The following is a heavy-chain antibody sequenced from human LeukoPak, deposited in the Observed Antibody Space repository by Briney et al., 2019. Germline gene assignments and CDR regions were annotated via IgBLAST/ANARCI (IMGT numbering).Heavy chain of an antibody. CDR1: GFTFTSSA. CDR3: AAERIVATDEGYYYYYGMDV. CDR2: IVVGSGNT. V-gene: IGHV1-58*02. D-gene: IGHD5-12*01. J-gene: IGHJ6*02. Sequence: ASVKVSCKASGFTFTSSAMQWVRQARGQRLEWIGWIVVGSGNTNYAQKFQERVTITRDMSTSTAYMELSSLSSEDTAVYYCAAERIVATDEGYYYYYGMDVWGQGTTVTVSS.